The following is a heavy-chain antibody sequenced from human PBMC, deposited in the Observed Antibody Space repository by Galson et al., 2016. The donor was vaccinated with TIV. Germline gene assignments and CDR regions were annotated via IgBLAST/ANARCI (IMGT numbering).Heavy chain of an antibody. Sequence: SLRLSCAASGFTFSSSAMTWVRHAPGKGLEWVSSIASSGAAYFSDSVDGRFAISRDNSKNTVFLQMNSLRADDTAVYYRAKEATKWLQLYCIDYWGQGIQVTVSS. J-gene: IGHJ4*02. D-gene: IGHD5-24*01. CDR3: AKEATKWLQLYCIDY. CDR1: GFTFSSSA. CDR2: IASSGAA. V-gene: IGHV3-23*01.